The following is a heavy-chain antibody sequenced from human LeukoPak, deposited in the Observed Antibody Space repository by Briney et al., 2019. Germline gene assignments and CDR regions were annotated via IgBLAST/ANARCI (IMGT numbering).Heavy chain of an antibody. CDR1: GFTFSSSA. V-gene: IGHV3-23*01. D-gene: IGHD5-24*01. CDR3: AKYGFIPYYFDY. J-gene: IGHJ4*02. Sequence: GGSLRLSCAASGFTFSSSAMSWVRRASGKGLEWVSAIGGSGGSSYYAASVKGRFTISRDNFKNTLYLQMNSLRAEDTAVYYCAKYGFIPYYFDYWGQGTLVTVSS. CDR2: IGGSGGSS.